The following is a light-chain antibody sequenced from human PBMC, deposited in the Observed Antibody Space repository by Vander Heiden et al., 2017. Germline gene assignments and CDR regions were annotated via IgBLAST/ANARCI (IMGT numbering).Light chain of an antibody. Sequence: DIQMTQSPSSLSASVGDRVTITCRASQSISSYLNWYQQKPGKAPKLLIYAASRWQSGVPSRFSGSGSGTDFTLTISRLQPEDFATYYCQQSYSTHTFGQGTKVEIK. CDR1: QSISSY. CDR3: QQSYSTHT. J-gene: IGKJ1*01. V-gene: IGKV1-39*01. CDR2: AAS.